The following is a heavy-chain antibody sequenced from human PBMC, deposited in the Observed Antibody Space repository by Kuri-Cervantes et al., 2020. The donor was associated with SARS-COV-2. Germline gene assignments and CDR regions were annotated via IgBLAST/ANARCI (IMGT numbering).Heavy chain of an antibody. D-gene: IGHD2-2*01. V-gene: IGHV1-2*02. CDR2: INPNSGGT. CDR1: GFTFTGFH. CDR3: ARWVVPAASGYYYYYMDV. Sequence: ASVKVSCKASGFTFTGFHLHWVRQALGQGLEWMGWINPNSGGTNYAQKFQGRVTMTRDTSISTAYMELSRLRSDDTAVYYCARWVVPAASGYYYYYMDVWGKGTTVTVSS. J-gene: IGHJ6*03.